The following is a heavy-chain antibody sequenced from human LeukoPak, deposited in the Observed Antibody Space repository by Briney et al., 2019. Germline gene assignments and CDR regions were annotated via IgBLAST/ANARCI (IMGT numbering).Heavy chain of an antibody. V-gene: IGHV4-30-4*01. CDR1: GGSISSGDYY. D-gene: IGHD2-2*01. CDR3: ARGVVVVPAATNNWFDP. J-gene: IGHJ5*02. CDR2: IYYSGNT. Sequence: SQTLSLTCTVSGGSISSGDYYWSWIRQPPGKGLEWIGYIYYSGNTYYNPSLKSRVTISVDTSKNQLSLKLSSVTAADTAVYYCARGVVVVPAATNNWFDPWGQGTLVTVSS.